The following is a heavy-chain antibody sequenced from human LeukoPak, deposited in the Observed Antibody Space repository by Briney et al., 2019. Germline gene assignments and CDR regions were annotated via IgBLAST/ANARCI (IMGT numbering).Heavy chain of an antibody. J-gene: IGHJ4*02. CDR1: GFTFNNYA. Sequence: PGGSLRLSCAGSGFTFNNYAMSWVRQAPGKGLEWVSSISISGGTTYYADSVKGRFTISRENSKSTLYLQMNSLRADDTAVYYCANEIRPNDYWGQGTLVTVSS. V-gene: IGHV3-23*01. CDR3: ANEIRPNDY. D-gene: IGHD4-17*01. CDR2: ISISGGTT.